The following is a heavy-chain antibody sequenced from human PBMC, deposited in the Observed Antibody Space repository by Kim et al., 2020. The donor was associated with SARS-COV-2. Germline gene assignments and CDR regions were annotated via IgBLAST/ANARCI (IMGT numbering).Heavy chain of an antibody. CDR3: AKDLGGSGSQHYYYYYGLDV. CDR1: GFTFSNYA. CDR2: ICGTGGRT. V-gene: IGHV3-23*01. Sequence: GGSLRLSCVASGFTFSNYAMSWVRQAPGKGLEWVSIICGTGGRTYNADSVQGRFSVTRDNSKSTLYLQMDSLRAEDTAVYYCAKDLGGSGSQHYYYYYGLDVWGQGTTVTVSS. D-gene: IGHD3-10*01. J-gene: IGHJ6*02.